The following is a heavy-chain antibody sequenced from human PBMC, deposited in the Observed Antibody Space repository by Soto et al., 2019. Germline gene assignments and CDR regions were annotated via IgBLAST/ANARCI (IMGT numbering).Heavy chain of an antibody. D-gene: IGHD5-12*01. CDR3: ATGIATQSYSGYTERANWFDP. CDR2: FDPEDGET. CDR1: GYTLTGLS. J-gene: IGHJ5*02. V-gene: IGHV1-24*01. Sequence: GASVKVSCKVSGYTLTGLSMHWVRQAPGKGLDRLGGFDPEDGETIYAQKFQGRVTMTEDTSTDTAYMELSSLRSEDTAVYYCATGIATQSYSGYTERANWFDPWGQGTLVTVSS.